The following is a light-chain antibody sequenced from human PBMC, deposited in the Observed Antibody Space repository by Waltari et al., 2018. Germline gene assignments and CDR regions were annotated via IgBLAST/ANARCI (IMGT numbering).Light chain of an antibody. CDR1: QSIVSW. CDR2: KAS. V-gene: IGKV1-5*03. J-gene: IGKJ2*02. Sequence: DIQMTQSPSTLSASVGDRVTITCRASQSIVSWVAWYQQKPGKAPKLLIDKASSLQSGVQSTFSGSGSGTDFTLTSSSLQPDDFATYYCQQYFSGCTFGQGTNLEIK. CDR3: QQYFSGCT.